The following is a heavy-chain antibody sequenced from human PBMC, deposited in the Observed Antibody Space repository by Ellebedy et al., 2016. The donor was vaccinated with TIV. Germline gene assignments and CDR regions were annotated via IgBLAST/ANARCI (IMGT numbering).Heavy chain of an antibody. CDR3: ARGDDGTGDFVNGAFDI. CDR1: GFTFSDYY. Sequence: PGGSLRLSCAASGFTFSDYYMGWIRQAPGKGLEWISYMSGSGDRVLYADSMKGRFTISRDKAENSLYLQVNSLRAEDTAVYYCARGDDGTGDFVNGAFDIWGQGTMVTVSS. V-gene: IGHV3-11*04. J-gene: IGHJ3*02. D-gene: IGHD3-22*01. CDR2: MSGSGDRV.